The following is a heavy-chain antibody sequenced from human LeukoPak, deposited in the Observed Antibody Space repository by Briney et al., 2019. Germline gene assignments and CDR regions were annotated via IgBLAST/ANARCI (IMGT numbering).Heavy chain of an antibody. CDR1: GGSNSSYY. CDR2: IYYSGST. J-gene: IGHJ5*02. CDR3: ARDAGGSGFLWFDP. V-gene: IGHV4-59*01. Sequence: SETLSLTCTVSGGSNSSYYWSWIRQPPGKGLEWIGHIYYSGSTNYNPSLKSRVTISVDTSKNQFSLKLSSVTAADTAVYYCARDAGGSGFLWFDPWGQGTLVTASS. D-gene: IGHD3-10*01.